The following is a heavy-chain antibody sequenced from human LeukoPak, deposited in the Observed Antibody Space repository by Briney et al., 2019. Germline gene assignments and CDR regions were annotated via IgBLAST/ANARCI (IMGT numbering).Heavy chain of an antibody. D-gene: IGHD6-19*01. Sequence: GGSLRLSCAASGFTVSSNYMTWVRQAPGKGLDWVSVIYSGGSTHYADSVKGRFIISRDNSKNTLYLQMNSLRADDTTVYYCAKNLTVAGTLFDYWGQGTLVTVSS. CDR2: IYSGGST. J-gene: IGHJ4*02. CDR1: GFTVSSNY. CDR3: AKNLTVAGTLFDY. V-gene: IGHV3-53*01.